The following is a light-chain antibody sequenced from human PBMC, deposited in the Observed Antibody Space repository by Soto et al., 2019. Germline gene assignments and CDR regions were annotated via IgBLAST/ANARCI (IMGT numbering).Light chain of an antibody. V-gene: IGLV2-14*01. CDR1: MRDVGAYNY. J-gene: IGLJ2*01. CDR2: EVT. CDR3: SSYTTTTTQV. Sequence: QSALTQPASVSGSAGQSITISCSGTMRDVGAYNYVSWYQHRPGKAPQLMISEVTKRPSGVSDRFSGSKSGNTASLTISGLQAEDEADYYCSSYTTTTTQVFGGGTKLTVL.